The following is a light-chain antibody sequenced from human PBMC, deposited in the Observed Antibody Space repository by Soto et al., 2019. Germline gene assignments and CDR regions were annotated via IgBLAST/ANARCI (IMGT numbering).Light chain of an antibody. CDR2: GAS. V-gene: IGKV1-27*01. CDR3: QRYNSVPNT. Sequence: DIQMTQSPSSLSASVGDRVTITCRASQGISSYLAWYQQNPGKVPKLLIYGASTLHSGVPSRFSGSGSGTDFTLTISSLQPEDVATYYCQRYNSVPNTFGPGTKVDIK. CDR1: QGISSY. J-gene: IGKJ3*01.